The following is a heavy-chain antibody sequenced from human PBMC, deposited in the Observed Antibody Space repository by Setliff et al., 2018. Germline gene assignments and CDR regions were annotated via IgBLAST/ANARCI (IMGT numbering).Heavy chain of an antibody. CDR2: SSTSGCT. CDR1: GGSISGDS. CDR3: ARHRRDSSGNYFVGLYYFDY. J-gene: IGHJ4*02. D-gene: IGHD3-22*01. V-gene: IGHV4-4*08. Sequence: PSETLSLTCTVSGGSISGDSWSWIRQPPGKGLEWIGYSSTSGCTNCNPSLESRVTISVDTSKSQFSLRLSSLTAADTAVYYCARHRRDSSGNYFVGLYYFDYWGQGTPVTVSS.